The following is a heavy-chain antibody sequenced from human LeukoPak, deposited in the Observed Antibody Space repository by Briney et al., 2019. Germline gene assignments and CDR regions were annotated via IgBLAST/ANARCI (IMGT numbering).Heavy chain of an antibody. Sequence: PGGSLRISCAASGFTFSSYSMNWVRQAPGKGLEWVSYISSSSSPIYYADSVKGRFTISRDNAKKSLYLQMNSLRAEDTAVYYCARDHDSSSCPYFDYWGQGTLVTVSS. CDR3: ARDHDSSSCPYFDY. CDR1: GFTFSSYS. V-gene: IGHV3-48*01. J-gene: IGHJ4*02. CDR2: ISSSSSPI. D-gene: IGHD6-13*01.